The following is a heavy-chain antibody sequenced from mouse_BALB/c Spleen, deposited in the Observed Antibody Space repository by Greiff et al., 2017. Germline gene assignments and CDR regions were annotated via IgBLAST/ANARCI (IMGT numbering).Heavy chain of an antibody. J-gene: IGHJ3*01. V-gene: IGHV1-69*02. CDR1: GYTFTSYW. CDR2: IDPSDSYT. D-gene: IGHD2-3*01. Sequence: QVQLQQPGAELVKPGASVKLSCKASGYTFTSYWMHWVKQRPGQGLEWIGEIDPSDSYTNYNQKFKGKATLTVDKSSSTAYMQLSSLTSEDSAVYYCARWDGFAYWGQGTLVTVSA. CDR3: ARWDGFAY.